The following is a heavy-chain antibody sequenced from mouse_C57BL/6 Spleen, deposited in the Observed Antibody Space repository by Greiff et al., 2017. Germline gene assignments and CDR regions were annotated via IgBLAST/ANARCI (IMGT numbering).Heavy chain of an antibody. V-gene: IGHV7-3*01. CDR1: GFTFTDYY. CDR2: IRNKANGYTT. D-gene: IGHD2-5*01. CDR3: ARWLYYSNYGAMDY. J-gene: IGHJ4*01. Sequence: EVKVVESGGGLVQPGGSLSLSCAASGFTFTDYYMSWVRQPPGKALEWLGFIRNKANGYTTEYSASVKGRFTISRDNSQSILYLQMNALRAEDSATYYCARWLYYSNYGAMDYWGQGTSVTVSS.